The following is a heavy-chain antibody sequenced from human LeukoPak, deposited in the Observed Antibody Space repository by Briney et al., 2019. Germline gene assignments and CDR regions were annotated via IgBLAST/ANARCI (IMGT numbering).Heavy chain of an antibody. D-gene: IGHD2-21*01. Sequence: PGGSLRLSCAASGFTFSSYWMTWVRQAPGKGREWVANIKQDGSEKFYVDSVKGRFTISRDNAKNSVHLQMNSLRAEDTAVYYCAREKGFENSDDSFDIWGQGTMVTVSS. J-gene: IGHJ3*02. CDR3: AREKGFENSDDSFDI. V-gene: IGHV3-7*01. CDR2: IKQDGSEK. CDR1: GFTFSSYW.